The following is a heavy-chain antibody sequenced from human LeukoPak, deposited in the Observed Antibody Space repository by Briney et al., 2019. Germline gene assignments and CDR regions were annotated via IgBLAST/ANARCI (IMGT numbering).Heavy chain of an antibody. J-gene: IGHJ4*02. CDR2: INHSGST. D-gene: IGHD6-13*01. Sequence: SETLSLTCAGYGGSFSGYYWSWIRQPPGKGLEWIGEINHSGSTNYNPSLKSRVTISVDTSKNQFSLKLSSVTAADTAVYYCGRGSSWRSFDYWGQGTLVTVSS. CDR1: GGSFSGYY. V-gene: IGHV4-34*01. CDR3: GRGSSWRSFDY.